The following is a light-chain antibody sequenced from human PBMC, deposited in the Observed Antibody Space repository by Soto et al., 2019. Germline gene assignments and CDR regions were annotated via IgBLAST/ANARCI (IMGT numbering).Light chain of an antibody. J-gene: IGLJ2*01. CDR3: SSFAGNNNLV. CDR2: EVS. CDR1: SSDVGVDNY. V-gene: IGLV2-8*01. Sequence: QSALTQPPSASGSPGQSVTISCTGTSSDVGVDNYVSWYQQHPGKAPKLMIYEVSKRPSGVPDRFSGSKSGNTASLTVSGLQAEDEADYYCSSFAGNNNLVFGGGTKLTVL.